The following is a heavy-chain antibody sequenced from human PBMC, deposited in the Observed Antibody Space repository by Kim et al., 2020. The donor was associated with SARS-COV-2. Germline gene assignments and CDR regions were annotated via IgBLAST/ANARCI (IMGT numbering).Heavy chain of an antibody. CDR1: GFIFSSYS. D-gene: IGHD5-18*01. CDR3: ARDRYSYGKKVDY. Sequence: GGSLRLSCAASGFIFSSYSMDWVRQAPGKGLQWVSYISSSTRTIYYADSVKGRFTISRDNAKNSLYLQMNSLRDEDTAVYYCARDRYSYGKKVDYWGQGTLVTVSS. J-gene: IGHJ4*02. V-gene: IGHV3-48*02. CDR2: ISSSTRTI.